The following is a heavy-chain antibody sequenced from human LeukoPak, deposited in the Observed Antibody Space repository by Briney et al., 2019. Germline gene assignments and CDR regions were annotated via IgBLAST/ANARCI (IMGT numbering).Heavy chain of an antibody. CDR2: ISGSGGRT. CDR3: AKGPYYYDSSGYSRRWFDP. J-gene: IGHJ5*02. Sequence: GGSLRLSCAASGLTFSTYAMTWVRQAPGKGLEWVSAISGSGGRTYYADSVKGRFTISRDNSKNTLYLQMNSLRAEDTAVYYCAKGPYYYDSSGYSRRWFDPWGQGTLVTVSS. CDR1: GLTFSTYA. D-gene: IGHD3-22*01. V-gene: IGHV3-23*01.